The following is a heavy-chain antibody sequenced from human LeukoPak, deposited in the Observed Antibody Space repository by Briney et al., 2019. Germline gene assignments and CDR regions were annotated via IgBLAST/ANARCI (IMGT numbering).Heavy chain of an antibody. CDR1: GFTFSGYW. CDR2: INSDGSTT. Sequence: GGSLRLSCAASGFTFSGYWMHWVRQAPGKGLVWVSRINSDGSTTSYADSVMGRFTISRDNAKNTLYLQMNSLRAEDTAVYYCARVIYSGWEGELSDWGQGTLVTVSS. J-gene: IGHJ4*02. D-gene: IGHD6-19*01. CDR3: ARVIYSGWEGELSD. V-gene: IGHV3-74*01.